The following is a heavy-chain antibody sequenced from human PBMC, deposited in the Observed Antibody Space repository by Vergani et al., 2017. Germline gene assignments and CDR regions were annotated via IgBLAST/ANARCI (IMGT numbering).Heavy chain of an antibody. CDR3: ARAPALDY. J-gene: IGHJ4*02. V-gene: IGHV4-59*01. CDR1: GGSISSYY. D-gene: IGHD2-2*01. Sequence: QVQLQESGPGLVKPSETLSLTCPVSGGSISSYYWSWIRQPPGKGLEWIGYIYYSGSTNYNPSLKSRVTISVDTSKNQFSLKLSSVTAADTAVYYCARAPALDYWGQGTLVTVSS. CDR2: IYYSGST.